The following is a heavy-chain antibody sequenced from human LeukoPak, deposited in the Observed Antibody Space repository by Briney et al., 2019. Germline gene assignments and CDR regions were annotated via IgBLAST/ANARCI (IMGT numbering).Heavy chain of an antibody. CDR3: AREGGTVVVGRFDY. V-gene: IGHV3-23*01. D-gene: IGHD2-2*01. Sequence: GGSLRLSCAASGFTFSSYAMSWVRQAPGKGLEWVSAISGSGGSTYYADSVKGRFTISRDNSKNTLYLHMNSLRPDDTALYYCAREGGTVVVGRFDYWGQGTLVTVSS. CDR1: GFTFSSYA. CDR2: ISGSGGST. J-gene: IGHJ4*02.